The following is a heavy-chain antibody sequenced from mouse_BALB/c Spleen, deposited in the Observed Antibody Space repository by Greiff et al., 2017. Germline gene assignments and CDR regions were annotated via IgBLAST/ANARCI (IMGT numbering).Heavy chain of an antibody. CDR1: GFNIKDYY. J-gene: IGHJ4*01. Sequence: EVQLQQSGAELVRSGASVKLSCTASGFNIKDYYMHWVKQRPEQGLEWIGWIDPENGDTEYAPKFQGKATMTADTSSNTAYLQLSSLTSEDTAVYYCKAPVGSTAYYGSSYVGAMDYWGQGTSVTVSS. D-gene: IGHD1-1*01. CDR2: IDPENGDT. V-gene: IGHV14-4*02. CDR3: KAPVGSTAYYGSSYVGAMDY.